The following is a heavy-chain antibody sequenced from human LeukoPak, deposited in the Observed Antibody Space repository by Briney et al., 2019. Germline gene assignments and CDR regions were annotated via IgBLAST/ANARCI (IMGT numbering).Heavy chain of an antibody. Sequence: PGGSLRLSCAASGFAFSSYSMNWVRQAPGKGLEWVSSISSSSSYIYYADSVKGRFTISRDNAKNSLYLQMNSLRAEDTAVYYCAKAPTYNWNYIDYWGQGTLVTVSS. CDR2: ISSSSSYI. D-gene: IGHD1-20*01. V-gene: IGHV3-21*04. CDR1: GFAFSSYS. CDR3: AKAPTYNWNYIDY. J-gene: IGHJ4*02.